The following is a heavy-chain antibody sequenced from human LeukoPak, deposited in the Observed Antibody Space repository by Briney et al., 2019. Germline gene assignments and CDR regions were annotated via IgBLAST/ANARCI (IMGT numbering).Heavy chain of an antibody. J-gene: IGHJ4*02. D-gene: IGHD3-22*01. CDR3: ARDRIGYYDSSGFSPFDY. CDR1: GFTFSSYG. CDR2: ISSSSSTT. Sequence: GGSLRLSCAASGFTFSSYGMHWVRQAPGKGLEWVSYISSSSSTTYYADSVKGRFTISRDNAKNSLYLQMNSLRAEDTAVYYCARDRIGYYDSSGFSPFDYWGQGTLVTVSS. V-gene: IGHV3-48*04.